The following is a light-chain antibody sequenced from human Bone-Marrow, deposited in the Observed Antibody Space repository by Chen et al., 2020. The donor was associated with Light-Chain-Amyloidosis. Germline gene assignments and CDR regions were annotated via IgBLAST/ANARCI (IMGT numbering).Light chain of an antibody. Sequence: DPQITQSPSSLSASVGDRVTITCRASQGINNDLAWYQQKPGKVPKLLIYGASTLQSGVPSRFSGSGSGTDFTLTISSLQPEDVATYYCKKYNLAPWTFGQGTKVEIK. CDR2: GAS. CDR3: KKYNLAPWT. V-gene: IGKV1-27*01. CDR1: QGINND. J-gene: IGKJ1*01.